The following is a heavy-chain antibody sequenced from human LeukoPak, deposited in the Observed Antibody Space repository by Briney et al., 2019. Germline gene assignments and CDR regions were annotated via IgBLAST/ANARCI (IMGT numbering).Heavy chain of an antibody. CDR1: GASISSSSYY. D-gene: IGHD3-10*01. V-gene: IGHV4-39*07. CDR3: ARDRQNYYGSGSYPPTNWFDP. J-gene: IGHJ5*02. CDR2: IYYSGST. Sequence: PSETLSLTCSVSGASISSSSYYWGWIRQPPGKGLEWIGSIYYSGSTYYNPSLKSRVTTSVDTSKNQFSLKLSSVTAADTAVYYCARDRQNYYGSGSYPPTNWFDPWGQGTLVTVSS.